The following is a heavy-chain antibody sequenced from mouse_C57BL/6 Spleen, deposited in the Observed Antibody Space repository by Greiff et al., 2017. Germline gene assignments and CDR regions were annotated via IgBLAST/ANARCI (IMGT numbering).Heavy chain of an antibody. V-gene: IGHV1-26*01. CDR3: ARSNGNYEYYCDY. Sequence: EVQLQQSGPELVKPGASVKISCKASGYTFTDYYMNWVKQSHGKSLEWIGDINPNNGGTSYNQKFKGKATLTVDKSSSTAYMELRSLTSEDSAVYYCARSNGNYEYYCDYWGQGTTLTVSS. CDR1: GYTFTDYY. CDR2: INPNNGGT. D-gene: IGHD2-1*01. J-gene: IGHJ2*01.